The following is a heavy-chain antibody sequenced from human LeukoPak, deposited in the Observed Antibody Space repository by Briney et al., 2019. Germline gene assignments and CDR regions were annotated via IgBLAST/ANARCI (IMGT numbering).Heavy chain of an antibody. V-gene: IGHV7-4-1*02. CDR2: INTNTGNP. Sequence: ASVKVSCKASGYTFTSYAMNWVRQAPGQGLEWMGWINTNTGNPTYAQGFTGRFVFSLDTSVSTAYLQISSLKAEDTAVYYCARAQMRGFTFGDYEDYFDYWGQGTLVTVSS. CDR1: GYTFTSYA. J-gene: IGHJ4*02. D-gene: IGHD3-16*01. CDR3: ARAQMRGFTFGDYEDYFDY.